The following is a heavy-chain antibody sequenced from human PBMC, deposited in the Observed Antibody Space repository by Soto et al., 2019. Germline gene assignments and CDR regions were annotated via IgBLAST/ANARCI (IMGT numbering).Heavy chain of an antibody. D-gene: IGHD5-12*01. J-gene: IGHJ4*02. Sequence: SETLSLTCTVSGGPISFYYWSWIRQSPGKGLEWIGYIHYSGSTNYNPSLKSRITISVDTSRNQFSLKLSTVTTADTAVYYCTRHYSGYSFFDYWGQETLVTVSS. CDR2: IHYSGST. V-gene: IGHV4-59*08. CDR3: TRHYSGYSFFDY. CDR1: GGPISFYY.